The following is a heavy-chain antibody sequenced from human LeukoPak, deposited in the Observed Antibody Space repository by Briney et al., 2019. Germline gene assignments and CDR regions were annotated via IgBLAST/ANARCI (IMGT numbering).Heavy chain of an antibody. CDR2: IYYSGST. V-gene: IGHV4-59*01. CDR1: GGSISSYY. CDR3: ARGAGYSSSWYLAGGDYYYYYMDV. J-gene: IGHJ6*03. D-gene: IGHD6-13*01. Sequence: SETLSLTCTVSGGSISSYYWSWIRQPAGKGLEWIGYIYYSGSTNYNPSLKSRVTISVDTSKNQFSLKLSSVTAADTAVYYCARGAGYSSSWYLAGGDYYYYYMDVWGKGTTVTVSS.